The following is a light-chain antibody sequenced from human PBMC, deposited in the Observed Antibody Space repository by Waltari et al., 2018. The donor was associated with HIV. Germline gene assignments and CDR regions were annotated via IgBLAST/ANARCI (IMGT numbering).Light chain of an antibody. CDR1: DIESKV. CDR2: DDS. CDR3: QVWDSSSGVV. J-gene: IGLJ2*01. Sequence: SYVLTQSPSVSVAPGKTARIPCGGHDIESKVVHWYQQKPGQAPLLVIYDDSDRPSGMSERFSGSNSGNTATLTISRVEVGDEAAYYCQVWDSSSGVVFGGGTNLTVL. V-gene: IGLV3-21*04.